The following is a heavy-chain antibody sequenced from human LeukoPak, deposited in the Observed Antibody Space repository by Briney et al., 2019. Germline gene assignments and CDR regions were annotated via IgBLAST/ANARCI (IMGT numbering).Heavy chain of an antibody. CDR2: ISYDGSNK. V-gene: IGHV3-30*03. J-gene: IGHJ4*02. Sequence: GRSLRLSCAASGFTFSSYGMHWVRQAPGKGLEWVAVISYDGSNKYYADSVKGRFTISRDNSKNTLYLQMNSLRAEDTAVYYCATLSWYGSFDYWGQGTLVTVSS. CDR1: GFTFSSYG. CDR3: ATLSWYGSFDY. D-gene: IGHD6-13*01.